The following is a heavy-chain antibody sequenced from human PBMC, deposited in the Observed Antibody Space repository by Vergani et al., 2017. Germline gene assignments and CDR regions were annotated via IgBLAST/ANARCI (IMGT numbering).Heavy chain of an antibody. D-gene: IGHD3-9*01. J-gene: IGHJ5*01. CDR1: GFSFNSYW. Sequence: DVHLAESGGGFFQPGGSLRLSCSASGFSFNSYWMHWVRQVPGKGLFWVSRIKSDGSITAYADSVKGRFTISSDNAQNTLFLQMNSLRVEDTGVYYCARARCIETCYMSNWLDSWGQGTLVTVSS. CDR2: IKSDGSIT. V-gene: IGHV3-74*03. CDR3: ARARCIETCYMSNWLDS.